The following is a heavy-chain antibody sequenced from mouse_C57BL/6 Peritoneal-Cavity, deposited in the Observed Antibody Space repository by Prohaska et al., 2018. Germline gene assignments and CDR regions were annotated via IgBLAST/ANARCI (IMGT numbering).Heavy chain of an antibody. CDR1: GIDFSRYW. D-gene: IGHD2-2*01. Sequence: EVKLLQSGGGLVQTGGSLKLSCAASGIDFSRYWMSWVRRAPGKGLEWIGESNPDSSTINYAPSLKDKFIISRDNAKNTLYLQMSKVRSEDTALYYCARVVTAEAMDYWGQGTSVTVSS. V-gene: IGHV4-1*01. CDR2: SNPDSSTI. J-gene: IGHJ4*01. CDR3: ARVVTAEAMDY.